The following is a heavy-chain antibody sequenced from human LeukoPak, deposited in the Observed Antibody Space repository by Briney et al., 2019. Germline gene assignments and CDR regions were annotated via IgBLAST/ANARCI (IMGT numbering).Heavy chain of an antibody. CDR1: GGTFSSYA. V-gene: IGHV1-2*02. CDR3: ARVRYRLAETYIDY. J-gene: IGHJ4*02. D-gene: IGHD3-16*01. CDR2: INPNSGDT. Sequence: RASVKVSCKASGGTFSSYAISWVRQAPGQGLEWMGWINPNSGDTNYAQKFQGRVTMTRDTSISTAYMELSRLRSDDTAVYYCARVRYRLAETYIDYWGQGTLVTVSS.